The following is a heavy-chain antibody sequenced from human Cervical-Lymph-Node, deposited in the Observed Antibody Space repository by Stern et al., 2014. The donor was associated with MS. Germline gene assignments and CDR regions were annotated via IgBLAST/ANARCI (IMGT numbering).Heavy chain of an antibody. CDR3: AGLAPGYSGWFDP. V-gene: IGHV4-59*08. D-gene: IGHD2-21*01. J-gene: IGHJ5*02. Sequence: QVQLQESGPGLVKPSETLSLTCTVSGASVTTFYWSWIRQPPGGGLEWIGYVHYSGTVNLNPSLSGRVTIFFYTSMNKFFLKLVPGTATDTAIYYCAGLAPGYSGWFDPWSQGTLVTVSS. CDR1: GASVTTFY. CDR2: VHYSGTV.